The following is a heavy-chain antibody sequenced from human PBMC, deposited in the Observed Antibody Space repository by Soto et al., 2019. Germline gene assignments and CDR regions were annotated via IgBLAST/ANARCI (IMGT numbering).Heavy chain of an antibody. J-gene: IGHJ4*02. CDR2: INHSGST. CDR1: GGSFSGYY. Sequence: SETLSLTCAVYGGSFSGYYWSWIRQPPGKGLEWIGEINHSGSTNYNPSLKSRVTISVDTSKNQFSLKLSSMTAADTAVYYCASTLRIAARPAYGLDCWGQGTLVTVSS. V-gene: IGHV4-34*01. CDR3: ASTLRIAARPAYGLDC. D-gene: IGHD6-6*01.